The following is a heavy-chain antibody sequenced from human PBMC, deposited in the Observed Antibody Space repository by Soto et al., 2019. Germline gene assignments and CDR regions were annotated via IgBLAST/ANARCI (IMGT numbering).Heavy chain of an antibody. CDR2: ISYDGSNK. J-gene: IGHJ3*02. Sequence: PVGSLRLSCAASGFTFSSYGMHWVRQAPGKGLEWVAVISYDGSNKYYADSVKGRFTISRDNSKNTLYLQMNSLRAEDTAVYYCAKDYGVLRFLEWLPFGEAFDIWGQGTMVTVSS. CDR3: AKDYGVLRFLEWLPFGEAFDI. CDR1: GFTFSSYG. D-gene: IGHD3-3*01. V-gene: IGHV3-30*18.